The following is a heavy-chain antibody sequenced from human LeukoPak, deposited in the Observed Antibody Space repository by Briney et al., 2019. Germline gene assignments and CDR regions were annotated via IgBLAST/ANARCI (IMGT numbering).Heavy chain of an antibody. D-gene: IGHD5-24*01. Sequence: ASVKVSCKVSGYTLTELSMHWVRQAPGKGREWMGGFYPEDGETIYAQKFQGRVTMTEDTSTDTAYMELSSLRSEDTAVYYCATDGYNLDGFDYWGQGTLVTVSS. CDR1: GYTLTELS. CDR2: FYPEDGET. CDR3: ATDGYNLDGFDY. V-gene: IGHV1-24*01. J-gene: IGHJ4*02.